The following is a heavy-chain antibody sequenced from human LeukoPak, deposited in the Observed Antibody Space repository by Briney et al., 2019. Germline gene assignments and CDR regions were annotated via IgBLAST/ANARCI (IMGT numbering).Heavy chain of an antibody. CDR2: ISSSRRTI. J-gene: IGHJ4*02. Sequence: QSGGSLRLSCAASGFTFSLFGMTWVRQAPGKGLEWISYISSSRRTINYADSVKGRFTISRDNAKNSLYLQMNNLRAEDTAVYYCARGLYDRYGGFDYWGQGTLVTVSS. CDR3: ARGLYDRYGGFDY. V-gene: IGHV3-48*04. CDR1: GFTFSLFG. D-gene: IGHD2-21*01.